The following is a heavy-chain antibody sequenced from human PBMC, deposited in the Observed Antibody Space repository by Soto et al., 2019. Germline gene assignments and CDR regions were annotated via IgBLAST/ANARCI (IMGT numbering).Heavy chain of an antibody. CDR3: ARGGGVGVAGSAAFDM. CDR1: GYPVTAYY. Sequence: QLHLVQSGAVVKKPGASVTVSCSASGYPVTAYYMHWVRQAPGRGLEWMGGINPATGAAKYTQTFQGRVTTARGTPTSTVFKELSGLTSGDTAVFYCARGGGVGVAGSAAFDMWGQGTLVTVSS. CDR2: INPATGAA. D-gene: IGHD3-3*01. J-gene: IGHJ3*02. V-gene: IGHV1-2*02.